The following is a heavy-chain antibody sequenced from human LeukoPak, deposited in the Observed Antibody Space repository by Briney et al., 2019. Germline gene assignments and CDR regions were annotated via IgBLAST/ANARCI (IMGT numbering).Heavy chain of an antibody. D-gene: IGHD6-13*01. J-gene: IGHJ4*02. CDR3: ARGSSWLDY. Sequence: GRSLRLSCAASGFTFSSYGMHWVRQAPGKGLEWVAVISYDGSNKYYADSVKGRFTISRDNSKNTLYLQMNSLRAEDTAVYYCARGSSWLDYWGQGTLVTVSS. CDR1: GFTFSSYG. V-gene: IGHV3-30*03. CDR2: ISYDGSNK.